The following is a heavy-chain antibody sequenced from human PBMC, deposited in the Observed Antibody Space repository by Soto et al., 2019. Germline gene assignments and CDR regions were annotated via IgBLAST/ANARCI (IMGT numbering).Heavy chain of an antibody. CDR3: AKDLSGHNFDYYYGMDV. V-gene: IGHV3-30*18. CDR1: GFTFSSYG. Sequence: QVQLVESGGGVVQPGRSLRLSCAASGFTFSSYGMHWVRQAPGKGLEWVAVISYDGSNKYYADSVKGRFTISRDNSKNTLYLQMNSLRAEDTAVYYCAKDLSGHNFDYYYGMDVWGQGTTVTVSS. CDR2: ISYDGSNK. J-gene: IGHJ6*02. D-gene: IGHD1-1*01.